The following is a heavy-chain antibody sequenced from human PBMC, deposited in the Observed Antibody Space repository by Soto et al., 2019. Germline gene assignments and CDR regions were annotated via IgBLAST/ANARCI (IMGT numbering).Heavy chain of an antibody. J-gene: IGHJ3*02. Sequence: PGGSLRLSGAASGFTVSRHTMNWVRQAPGKGLEWVSFIGSRTSDIYYADSVKGRFTISRDNAKNSLYLDLTRLRAEDTAVYFCVRDYYDTSGYPNTFDMWGQGTMVTVS. CDR3: VRDYYDTSGYPNTFDM. CDR1: GFTVSRHT. D-gene: IGHD3-22*01. V-gene: IGHV3-21*01. CDR2: IGSRTSDI.